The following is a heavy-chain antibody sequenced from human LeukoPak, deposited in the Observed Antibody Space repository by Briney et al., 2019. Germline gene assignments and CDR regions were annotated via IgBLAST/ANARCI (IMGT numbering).Heavy chain of an antibody. V-gene: IGHV4-31*03. CDR2: IYYSGST. CDR1: GGSISSGGYY. J-gene: IGHJ4*02. CDR3: ATGYGGYDLYFLDY. Sequence: PSQILSLTCTVSGGSISSGGYYWSWIRQHPGKGLEWIGYIYYSGSTYYNPSLKSRVTISVDTSKNQFSLKLSSVTAADTAVYFCATGYGGYDLYFLDYWGQGTLVTVSS. D-gene: IGHD5-12*01.